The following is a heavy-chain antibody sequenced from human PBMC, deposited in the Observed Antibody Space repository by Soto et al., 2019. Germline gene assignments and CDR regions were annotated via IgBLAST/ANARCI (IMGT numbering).Heavy chain of an antibody. Sequence: GGSLRLSCAASGFSFDKYAMHWVRQVPGKGLEWVSGISGSGDSTYYADSVKGRFTFSRDYSKNSLYLQMNGLRAEDTAVYYCAKGVPGIAVAGTGYFQHWGQGTLVTVSS. D-gene: IGHD6-19*01. V-gene: IGHV3-23*01. CDR2: ISGSGDST. J-gene: IGHJ1*01. CDR3: AKGVPGIAVAGTGYFQH. CDR1: GFSFDKYA.